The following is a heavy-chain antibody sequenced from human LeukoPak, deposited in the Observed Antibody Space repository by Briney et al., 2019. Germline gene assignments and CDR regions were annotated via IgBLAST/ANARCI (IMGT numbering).Heavy chain of an antibody. V-gene: IGHV3-23*01. CDR3: ADPASTDY. CDR2: ISGGGGST. D-gene: IGHD2-2*01. J-gene: IGHJ4*02. Sequence: PGGSLRLSCAASGFTFNSYAMTWVRQAPGKGLEWVSGISGGGGSTYYTDSVKGRFTISRDNFKNTLYLQMNSLRAEDTAIYYCADPASTDYWGQGTLVTVSS. CDR1: GFTFNSYA.